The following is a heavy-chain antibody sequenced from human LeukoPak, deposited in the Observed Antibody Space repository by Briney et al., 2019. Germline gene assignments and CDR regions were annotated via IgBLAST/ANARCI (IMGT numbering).Heavy chain of an antibody. CDR1: GGSISNYY. CDR2: ISYSGST. J-gene: IGHJ5*02. Sequence: SETLSLTCTVSGGSISNYYWSWIRQSPGKRLEWLGYISYSGSTNYNPSLKSRVTLSVDTSKNQFSLELSSVTAADTAVYYCARFEDNWSPGPWGQGTLVTASS. D-gene: IGHD1-20*01. V-gene: IGHV4-59*01. CDR3: ARFEDNWSPGP.